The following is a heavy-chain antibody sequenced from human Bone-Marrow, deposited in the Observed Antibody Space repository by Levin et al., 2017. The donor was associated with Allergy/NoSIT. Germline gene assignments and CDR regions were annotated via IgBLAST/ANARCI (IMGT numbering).Heavy chain of an antibody. D-gene: IGHD3-10*01. V-gene: IGHV3-30-3*01. J-gene: IGHJ4*02. Sequence: GGSLRLSCAASGFTFSSYAMYWVRQAPGKGLEWVAGISYDGSNKDYADSVKGRITISRDNSKNTLDLQMNSLRAEDTAVYYCARDVGFFGELSPGGYWGQGTLVTVSP. CDR2: ISYDGSNK. CDR3: ARDVGFFGELSPGGY. CDR1: GFTFSSYA.